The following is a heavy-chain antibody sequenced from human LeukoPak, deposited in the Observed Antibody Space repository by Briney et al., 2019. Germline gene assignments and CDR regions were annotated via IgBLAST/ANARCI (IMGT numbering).Heavy chain of an antibody. CDR2: ISGSGGNT. CDR3: ARNQAAYYDFWSGGYGMDV. CDR1: GFTFSSYA. J-gene: IGHJ6*02. Sequence: GGSLRLSCAASGFTFSSYAMSWVRQAPVKGLEWVSGISGSGGNTYYADSVKGRFTISRDNSKNTLYLQMNSLRAEDTAVYYCARNQAAYYDFWSGGYGMDVWGQGTTVTVSS. D-gene: IGHD3-3*01. V-gene: IGHV3-23*01.